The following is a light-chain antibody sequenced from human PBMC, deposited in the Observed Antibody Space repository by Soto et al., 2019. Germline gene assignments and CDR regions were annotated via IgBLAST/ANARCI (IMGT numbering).Light chain of an antibody. CDR3: SSFTSSSTYV. J-gene: IGLJ1*01. CDR1: SSDVGSYNR. CDR2: DVS. V-gene: IGLV2-18*02. Sequence: QSVLTQPPSVSGSPGQSVTISCTGTSSDVGSYNRVSWYQQPPGTAPKLMICDVSNRPSAVPDRFSGSKSGNTASLTISGLQPEDEADYYCSSFTSSSTYVFGTGTKLTVL.